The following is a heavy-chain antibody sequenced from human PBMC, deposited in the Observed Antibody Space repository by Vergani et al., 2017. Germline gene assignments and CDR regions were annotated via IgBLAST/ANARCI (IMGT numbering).Heavy chain of an antibody. CDR1: GVSVSSRSYY. D-gene: IGHD3-22*01. Sequence: QVQLQESGPGLVKPSQTLSLTCSVSGVSVSSRSYYWTWIRQPAGKGLECVGRIFTTGGTNYSPSLKSRVIMSLDTSKNQFSLMLTSVTATDTAVYYCARDDSSGPNWFDPWGQGTLVTVSS. J-gene: IGHJ5*02. V-gene: IGHV4-61*02. CDR3: ARDDSSGPNWFDP. CDR2: IFTTGGT.